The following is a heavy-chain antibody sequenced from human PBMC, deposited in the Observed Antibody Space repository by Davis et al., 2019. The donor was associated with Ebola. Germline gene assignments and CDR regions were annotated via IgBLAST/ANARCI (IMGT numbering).Heavy chain of an antibody. Sequence: PGGSLRLSCAASGFTFSSYWMSWVRQAPGKGLEWVANIKQDGSEKYYVDSVKGRFTISRDNAKNSLYLQMNSLRAEDTAVYYCARVPLDYGDNWFDPWGQGTLVTVSS. CDR1: GFTFSSYW. CDR3: ARVPLDYGDNWFDP. CDR2: IKQDGSEK. V-gene: IGHV3-7*03. D-gene: IGHD4-17*01. J-gene: IGHJ5*02.